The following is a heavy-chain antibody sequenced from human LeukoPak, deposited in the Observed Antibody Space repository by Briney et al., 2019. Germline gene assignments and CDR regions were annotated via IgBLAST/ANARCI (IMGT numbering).Heavy chain of an antibody. Sequence: GESLKISCKGSGYSFTSYWIGWVRQMPGKGLEWMGIIYPGDSDTRYSPSFQGQVTISADKSISTAYLQWSSLTASDTAMYYCARHGGYCSSTSCYALPPDYWGQGTLVTVSS. CDR3: ARHGGYCSSTSCYALPPDY. J-gene: IGHJ4*02. V-gene: IGHV5-51*01. CDR2: IYPGDSDT. CDR1: GYSFTSYW. D-gene: IGHD2-2*01.